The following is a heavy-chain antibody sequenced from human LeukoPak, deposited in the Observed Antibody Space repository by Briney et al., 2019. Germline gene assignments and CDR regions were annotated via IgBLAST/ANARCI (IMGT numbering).Heavy chain of an antibody. CDR3: ARIRTAVAGTGLYYFDC. V-gene: IGHV3-74*01. CDR2: INTDGRTT. J-gene: IGHJ4*02. Sequence: PGGSLRLSCAASGFTFSSYWIHWVRRAPGEGLVWVSRINTDGRTTTYADSVKGRFTISRDNAKNTVSLQMNSLRAEDTAVYYCARIRTAVAGTGLYYFDCWGQGTLVTVSS. D-gene: IGHD6-19*01. CDR1: GFTFSSYW.